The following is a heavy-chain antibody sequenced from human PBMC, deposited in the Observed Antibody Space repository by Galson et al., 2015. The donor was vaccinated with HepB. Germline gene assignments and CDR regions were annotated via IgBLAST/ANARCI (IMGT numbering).Heavy chain of an antibody. CDR2: IRTRAYAGTT. Sequence: SLRLSCAASGLTYGDYTLSWVRQAPGKGLERVGVIRTRAYAGTTEYAASVKGRFSIPRDDSKSIAYLQMNSLKNEDTAMYYCTRDRRPSRWFGDSDAFDIWGPGTIVTVSS. D-gene: IGHD3-10*01. CDR1: GLTYGDYT. V-gene: IGHV3-49*04. CDR3: TRDRRPSRWFGDSDAFDI. J-gene: IGHJ3*02.